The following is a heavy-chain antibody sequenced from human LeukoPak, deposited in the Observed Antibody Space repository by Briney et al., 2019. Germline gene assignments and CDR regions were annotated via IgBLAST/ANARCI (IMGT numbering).Heavy chain of an antibody. Sequence: PSETLSLTCAVSGGSISSGSYYWGWIRQPPGKGLEWIGNIYYSGNTYYNPSLKSRVTISVDTSKNQFSLKLSSVTAADTAVYYCARDHRSQGLIAPRRRPWYFDVWGRGTLVTVSS. CDR3: ARDHRSQGLIAPRRRPWYFDV. J-gene: IGHJ2*01. CDR1: GGSISSGSYY. V-gene: IGHV4-39*02. D-gene: IGHD6-6*01. CDR2: IYYSGNT.